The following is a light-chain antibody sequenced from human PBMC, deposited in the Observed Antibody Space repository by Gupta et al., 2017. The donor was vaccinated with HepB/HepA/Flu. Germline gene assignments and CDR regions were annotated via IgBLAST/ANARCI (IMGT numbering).Light chain of an antibody. J-gene: IGKJ1*01. CDR1: QTTTTW. V-gene: IGKV1-5*03. Sequence: DIQMTQSPSSLSASVGDRVTITCRASQTTTTWLAWYQQKPGKAPKFLIYKASSLQSGVPSRFSGSGSGTEFTLTISGLQPDDFATYYCQQYSTFPWTFGLGTKVEIK. CDR3: QQYSTFPWT. CDR2: KAS.